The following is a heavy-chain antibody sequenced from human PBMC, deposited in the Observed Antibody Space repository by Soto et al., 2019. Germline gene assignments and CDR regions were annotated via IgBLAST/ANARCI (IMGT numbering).Heavy chain of an antibody. CDR1: GGSIGSSSYY. J-gene: IGHJ4*02. CDR2: IYYSGST. V-gene: IGHV4-39*01. CDR3: ARRSRYSSSWYYFDY. Sequence: SETLSLTCTVSGGSIGSSSYYWGWIRQPPGKGLEWIGSIYYSGSTYYNPSLKSRVTISVDTSKNQFSLKLSSVTAADTAVYYCARRSRYSSSWYYFDYWGQGTLVTVSS. D-gene: IGHD6-13*01.